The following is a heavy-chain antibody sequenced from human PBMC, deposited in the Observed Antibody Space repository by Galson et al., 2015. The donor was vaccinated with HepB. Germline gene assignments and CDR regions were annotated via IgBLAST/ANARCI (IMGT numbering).Heavy chain of an antibody. J-gene: IGHJ4*02. CDR1: GFTFGNYG. CDR2: MTPSGGSK. Sequence: SLRLSCAASGFTFGNYGMSWVRQAPGKGLEWVSAMTPSGGSKFYADSVKGRFTISRDNSKNALFLQLTSLRGDDTAVYYCVRWRLLWTPFDHWGQGSLVTVSS. D-gene: IGHD5-24*01. CDR3: VRWRLLWTPFDH. V-gene: IGHV3-23*01.